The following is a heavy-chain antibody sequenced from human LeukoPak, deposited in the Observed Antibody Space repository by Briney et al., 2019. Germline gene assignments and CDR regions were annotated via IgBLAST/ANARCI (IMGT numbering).Heavy chain of an antibody. CDR1: GFTFNSYV. CDR3: AKARWLQLYYSDY. Sequence: GGSLRLSCAASGFTFNSYVISWVRQAPGKGLEWVSGISGSGSTTYYADSVKGRFTISRDNSKNTLYLQINSLRADDTAVYYCAKARWLQLYYSDYWGQGTLVTVSS. D-gene: IGHD5-24*01. V-gene: IGHV3-23*01. J-gene: IGHJ4*02. CDR2: ISGSGSTT.